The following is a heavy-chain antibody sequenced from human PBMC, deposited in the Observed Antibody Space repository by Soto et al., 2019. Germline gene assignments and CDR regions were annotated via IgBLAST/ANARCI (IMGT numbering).Heavy chain of an antibody. CDR1: GFTFSSYG. V-gene: IGHV3-33*01. J-gene: IGHJ6*01. Sequence: GSLRLSCAASGFTFSSYGMHWVRQAPGKGLEWVAVIWYDGSNKYYADSVKGRFTISRDNSKNTLYLQMNSLRAEDTAVYYCDIGVDCRTTTCYTTLQSFYGM. CDR3: DIGVDCRTTTCYTTLQSFYGM. D-gene: IGHD2-2*02. CDR2: IWYDGSNK.